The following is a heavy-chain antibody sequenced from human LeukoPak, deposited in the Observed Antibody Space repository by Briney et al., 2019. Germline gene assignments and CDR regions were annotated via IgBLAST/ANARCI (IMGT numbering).Heavy chain of an antibody. D-gene: IGHD3-16*02. V-gene: IGHV1-2*02. CDR3: ARDKLGLGELSLYDQ. J-gene: IGHJ5*02. Sequence: ASVKVSCKASGGTFSSYAISWVRQAPGQGLERMGWMNPNSGGTKYAQKFQGRVTMTRDTSISTAYMELSRLRSDDTAMYYCARDKLGLGELSLYDQWGQGTLVTVFS. CDR1: GGTFSSYA. CDR2: MNPNSGGT.